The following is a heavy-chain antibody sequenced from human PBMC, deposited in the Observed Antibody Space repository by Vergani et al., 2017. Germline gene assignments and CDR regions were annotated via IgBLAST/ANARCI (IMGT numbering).Heavy chain of an antibody. D-gene: IGHD3-9*01. CDR1: GYTFTSYG. CDR3: ARDASLRYFDWLVLTIPPYYYYGMDV. J-gene: IGHJ6*02. V-gene: IGHV1-18*04. Sequence: QVQLVQSGAEVKKPGASVKVSCKASGYTFTSYGISWVRQAPGQGLEWMGWISAYNGNTNYAQKLQGRVTMTTDTSTSTAYMELRSLRSDDTAVYYCARDASLRYFDWLVLTIPPYYYYGMDVWGQGTTVTVSS. CDR2: ISAYNGNT.